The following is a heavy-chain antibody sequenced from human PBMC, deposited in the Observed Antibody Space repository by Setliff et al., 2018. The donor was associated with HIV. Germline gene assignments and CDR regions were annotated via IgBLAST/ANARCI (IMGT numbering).Heavy chain of an antibody. CDR2: ISHGGTT. V-gene: IGHV4-4*02. CDR1: GGSIRSSDW. J-gene: IGHJ3*01. Sequence: PSETLSLTCAVSGGSIRSSDWWSWVRQPPGEGLEWIGEISHGGTTNYSPSLKSRVTISIDKSRNQFSLKLTSVTAADTAVYYCARAPDWVAFDVWGQGTMVTVSS. CDR3: ARAPDWVAFDV. D-gene: IGHD3-9*01.